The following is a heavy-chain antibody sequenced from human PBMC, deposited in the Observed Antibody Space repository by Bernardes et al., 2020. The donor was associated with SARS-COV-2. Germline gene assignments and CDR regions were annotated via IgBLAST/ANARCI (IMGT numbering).Heavy chain of an antibody. D-gene: IGHD3-10*01. CDR2: ISGSGGST. CDR3: AKIIRSYYYYGMDV. CDR1: GFTFSSYA. J-gene: IGHJ6*02. V-gene: IGHV3-23*01. Sequence: GSLRLSCAASGFTFSSYAMSWVRQAPGKGLEWVSAISGSGGSTYYADSVKGRFTISRDNSKNTLYLQMNSLRAEDTAVYYCAKIIRSYYYYGMDVWGQGTTVTVSS.